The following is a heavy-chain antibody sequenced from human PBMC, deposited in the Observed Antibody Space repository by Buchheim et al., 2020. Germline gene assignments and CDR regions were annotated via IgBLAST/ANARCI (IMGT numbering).Heavy chain of an antibody. CDR2: IYSGGST. Sequence: EVQLVESGGGLVQPGGSLRLSCAASGFTVSSNYMSWVRQAPGKGLEWVSVIYSGGSTYYADSVKGRFTISRDNSKNTQYLQMNSLRVEDTAVYYCARMGGHREGNNPFDYWGQGTL. CDR1: GFTVSSNY. D-gene: IGHD5-24*01. V-gene: IGHV3-66*01. J-gene: IGHJ4*02. CDR3: ARMGGHREGNNPFDY.